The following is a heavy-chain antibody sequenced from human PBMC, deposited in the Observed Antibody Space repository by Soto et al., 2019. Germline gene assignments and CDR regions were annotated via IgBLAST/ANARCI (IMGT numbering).Heavy chain of an antibody. CDR3: ARDTSYNWNYWFDP. CDR1: GGSISSYY. V-gene: IGHV4-4*07. J-gene: IGHJ5*02. Sequence: PSETLSLTCTVSGGSISSYYWSWIRQPAGKGLEWIGRIYTSGSTNYNPSLKSRVTMSVDTSKNQFSLKLSSVTAADTAVYYCARDTSYNWNYWFDPWGQGTLVTVS. D-gene: IGHD1-7*01. CDR2: IYTSGST.